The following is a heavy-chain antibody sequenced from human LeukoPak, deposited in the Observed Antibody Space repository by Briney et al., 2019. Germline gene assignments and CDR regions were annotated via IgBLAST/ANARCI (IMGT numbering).Heavy chain of an antibody. Sequence: ASVKVSCKASGYTFTSYAMHWVRQAPGQRLEWMGWINAGNGNTKYSQKFQGRVTIIRDTSASTAYMELSSLRSEDTAVYYCARGGYYDFWSGYWTHCYYYYGMDVWGQGTTVTVSS. D-gene: IGHD3-3*01. CDR1: GYTFTSYA. V-gene: IGHV1-3*01. CDR3: ARGGYYDFWSGYWTHCYYYYGMDV. J-gene: IGHJ6*02. CDR2: INAGNGNT.